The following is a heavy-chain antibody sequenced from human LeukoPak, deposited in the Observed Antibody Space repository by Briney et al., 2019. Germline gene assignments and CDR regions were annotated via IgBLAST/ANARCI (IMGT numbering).Heavy chain of an antibody. V-gene: IGHV3-49*04. D-gene: IGHD3-10*01. CDR2: IRSKAYGGTT. CDR3: TRHKGLEWFGELLGKLGY. Sequence: GGSLRLSCAASGFTFSSYSMNWVRQAPGKGLEWVGFIRSKAYGGTTEYAASVKGRFTISRDDSKSIAYLQMNSLKTEDTAVYYCTRHKGLEWFGELLGKLGYWGQGTLVTVSS. J-gene: IGHJ4*02. CDR1: GFTFSSYS.